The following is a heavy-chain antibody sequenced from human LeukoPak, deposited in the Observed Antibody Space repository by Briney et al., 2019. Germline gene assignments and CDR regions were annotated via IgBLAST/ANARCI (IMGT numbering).Heavy chain of an antibody. D-gene: IGHD2-15*01. J-gene: IGHJ6*03. V-gene: IGHV1-18*04. CDR3: ARGVVAVQPPRRIPQQNYYYYYMDV. CDR1: GYTFTGYY. CDR2: ISAYNGNT. Sequence: GASVKVSCKASGYTFTGYYMHWARQAPGQGLEWMGWISAYNGNTNYAQKLQGRVTMTTDTSTSTAYMELRSLRSDDTAVYYCARGVVAVQPPRRIPQQNYYYYYMDVWGKGTTATVSS.